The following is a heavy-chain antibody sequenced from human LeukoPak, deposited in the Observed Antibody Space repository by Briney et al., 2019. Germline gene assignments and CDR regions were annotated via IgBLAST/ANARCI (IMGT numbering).Heavy chain of an antibody. D-gene: IGHD3-3*01. CDR1: GYSFTSYW. V-gene: IGHV5-51*01. CDR3: ARQPYYDFWSGYLALDY. Sequence: GESLKISCKGSGYSFTSYWIGWVRQIPGKGLEWMGIIYPGDSDTRYGPSFQGQVTISADKSISTAYLQWSSLKASDTAMYYCARQPYYDFWSGYLALDYWGQGTLVTVSS. CDR2: IYPGDSDT. J-gene: IGHJ4*02.